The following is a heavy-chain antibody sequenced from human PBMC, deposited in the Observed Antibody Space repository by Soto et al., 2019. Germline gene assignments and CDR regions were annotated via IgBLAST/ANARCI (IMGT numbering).Heavy chain of an antibody. CDR2: INSGGGTT. CDR3: ARWLTYGNFDYFDY. V-gene: IGHV3-74*01. D-gene: IGHD3-10*01. J-gene: IGHJ4*02. CDR1: GFTFSSYW. Sequence: GGSLRLSCAASGFTFSSYWMHWFRQAPGKGLVWVSRINSGGGTTTYADSVKGRFTISRDNAKNTLYLQMNGLRAEDTAVYYCARWLTYGNFDYFDYWGQGTQVTV.